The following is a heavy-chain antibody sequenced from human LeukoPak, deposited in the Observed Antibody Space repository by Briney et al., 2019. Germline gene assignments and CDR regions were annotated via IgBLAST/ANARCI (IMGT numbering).Heavy chain of an antibody. V-gene: IGHV3-23*01. Sequence: PGGSLRLSCAASGFTFSSNPMAWVRQAPGKGLEWVSSISGSGGSTYFADSVKGRFTISRDNSKNTLYPQMNSLRAEDTAVYYCARGGGDCGGDCFYYFAYWGQGTLVTVSS. D-gene: IGHD2-21*02. J-gene: IGHJ4*02. CDR1: GFTFSSNP. CDR3: ARGGGDCGGDCFYYFAY. CDR2: ISGSGGST.